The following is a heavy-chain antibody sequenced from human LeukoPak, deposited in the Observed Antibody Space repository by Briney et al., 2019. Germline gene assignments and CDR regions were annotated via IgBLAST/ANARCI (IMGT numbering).Heavy chain of an antibody. V-gene: IGHV1-2*02. D-gene: IGHD2-15*01. J-gene: IGHJ5*02. CDR2: INPNTGGT. CDR3: ARGYCTGDSCSGAWFDP. CDR1: GYTFTGYH. Sequence: GASVKVSCTASGYTFTGYHIHWVRQAPGQGLEWMGWINPNTGGTNYAQKFQGRVTMTRDTSISTAYIELNRLRSDDTAVYYCARGYCTGDSCSGAWFDPWGRGTLVTVSS.